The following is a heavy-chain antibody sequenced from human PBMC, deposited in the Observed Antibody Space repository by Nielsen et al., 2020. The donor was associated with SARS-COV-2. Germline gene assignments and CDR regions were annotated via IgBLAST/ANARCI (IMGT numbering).Heavy chain of an antibody. D-gene: IGHD2-21*02. CDR1: GYTLTELS. V-gene: IGHV1-24*01. J-gene: IGHJ4*02. CDR2: FDPEDGET. CDR3: ATSFAYCGGDCLYYFDY. Sequence: ASVKVSCKVSGYTLTELSMHWVRQPPGKGLEWMGGFDPEDGETIYAQKFQGSVTMTEDTSTDTAYMELSSLRSEDTAVDYCATSFAYCGGDCLYYFDYWGQGTLVTVSS.